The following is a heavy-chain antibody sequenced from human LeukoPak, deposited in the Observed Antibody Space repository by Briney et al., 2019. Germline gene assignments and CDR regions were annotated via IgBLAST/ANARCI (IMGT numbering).Heavy chain of an antibody. CDR3: AELGITMIGGV. V-gene: IGHV3-23*01. D-gene: IGHD3-10*02. CDR2: ISGSGGST. J-gene: IGHJ6*04. Sequence: GGSLRLSCAASGFTFSSYAMTWVRQAPGKGLEWVSSISGSGGSTYYADSVKGRFTISRDNSKNTLYLQMNSLRAEDTAVYYCAELGITMIGGVWGKGTTVTISS. CDR1: GFTFSSYA.